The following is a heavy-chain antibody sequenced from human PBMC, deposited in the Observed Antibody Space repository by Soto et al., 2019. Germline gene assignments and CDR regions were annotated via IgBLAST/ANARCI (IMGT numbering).Heavy chain of an antibody. J-gene: IGHJ6*02. D-gene: IGHD3-10*01. CDR2: VSPPFRTS. Sequence: QVQLVQSGAEVKKPGSSVKVSCKTSGVSFNNNGIGWVRQAPGHGLEWMGGVSPPFRTSNYARKFQGRISITADASTGRVNMERSSLTSEDTAQYYCARVLYYGSGSYSRYGMDVWGQGTTVTVSS. CDR3: ARVLYYGSGSYSRYGMDV. CDR1: GVSFNNNG. V-gene: IGHV1-69*01.